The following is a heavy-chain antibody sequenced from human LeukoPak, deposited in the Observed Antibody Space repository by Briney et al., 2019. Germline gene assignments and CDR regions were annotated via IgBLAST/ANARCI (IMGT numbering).Heavy chain of an antibody. J-gene: IGHJ4*02. D-gene: IGHD5-12*01. V-gene: IGHV4-39*01. CDR3: ARGYDTLWD. CDR1: GGSISGSSYY. CDR2: IYYSGNT. Sequence: NPSETLSLTCTVSGGSISGSSYYWGWIRQPPGKGLEWIGSIYYSGNTYYNPSLKSRVTISVDTSKNQFSLKLNSVTATDTAVYYCARGYDTLWDWGQGTLVTVSS.